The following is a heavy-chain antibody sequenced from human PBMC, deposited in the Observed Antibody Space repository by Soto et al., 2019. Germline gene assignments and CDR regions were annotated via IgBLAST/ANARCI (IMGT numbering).Heavy chain of an antibody. D-gene: IGHD2-15*01. Sequence: QLQLQESGPRLVKPSETLSLTCSVSGGSISSGSNSWACIRQSPGKGLEWSGTIYLSASKHYNTSLEGRVDIAADTPNNPLCVRLSSVTAADTAVYYCGRQPGHCDITTCFGYYSVDVWVQGTTVIVS. CDR3: GRQPGHCDITTCFGYYSVDV. V-gene: IGHV4-39*01. CDR1: GGSISSGSNS. CDR2: IYLSASK. J-gene: IGHJ6*02.